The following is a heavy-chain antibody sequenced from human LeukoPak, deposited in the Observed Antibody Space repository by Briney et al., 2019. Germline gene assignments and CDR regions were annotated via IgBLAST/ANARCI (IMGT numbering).Heavy chain of an antibody. Sequence: GGSLRLSCAASGFTFSSYDMHWVRQATGKGLEWVSAIGTAGDTYYPGSVKGRFTISRENAKNSLYLQMNSLRAEDTAVYYCARGGYYYDSSGYYGMDVWGQGTTVTVSS. D-gene: IGHD3-22*01. J-gene: IGHJ6*02. CDR2: IGTAGDT. CDR1: GFTFSSYD. V-gene: IGHV3-13*01. CDR3: ARGGYYYDSSGYYGMDV.